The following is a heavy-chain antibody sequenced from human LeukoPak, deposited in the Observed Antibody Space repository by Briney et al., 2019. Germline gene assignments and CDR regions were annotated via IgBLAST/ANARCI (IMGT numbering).Heavy chain of an antibody. D-gene: IGHD6-25*01. CDR1: GYTFTSYH. CDR2: INPSGGST. J-gene: IGHJ6*03. Sequence: ASVKVSCKASGYTFTSYHMHWVRQAPGRGLEWMGIINPSGGSTSYAQKFQGRVTMTRDTSTSTVYMELSSLRSEDTAVYYCATGGASQYYMDVWGKGTTVTVSS. V-gene: IGHV1-46*01. CDR3: ATGGASQYYMDV.